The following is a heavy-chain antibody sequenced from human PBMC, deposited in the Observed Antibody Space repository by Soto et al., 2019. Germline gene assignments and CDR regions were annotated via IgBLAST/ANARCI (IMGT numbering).Heavy chain of an antibody. Sequence: PSETLSLTCTVSGGSISSGGYYWSWIRQPPGTGLEWIGYSYYSGSTYYNPSLKSRVTISVDTSKNQFSLKLSAVTAADTVVDYCARPSGERDGKWGDPGGQGTLVTVS. D-gene: IGHD3-10*01. J-gene: IGHJ5*02. CDR2: SYYSGST. CDR3: ARPSGERDGKWGDP. V-gene: IGHV4-30-4*01. CDR1: GGSISSGGYY.